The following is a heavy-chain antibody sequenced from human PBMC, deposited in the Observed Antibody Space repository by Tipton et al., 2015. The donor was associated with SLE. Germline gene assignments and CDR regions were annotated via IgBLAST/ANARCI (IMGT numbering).Heavy chain of an antibody. CDR1: GGTFSSYA. D-gene: IGHD2-2*01. V-gene: IGHV1-69*01. Sequence: QLVQSGAEVKKPGSSVKVSCKASGGTFSSYAISWVRQAPGQGLEWMGGIIPIFGTANYAQKFQGRVTITADESTSTAYMELSSLRSEDTAVYYCAREGIVVVPAALDYYYGMDVWGQGTTVTVSS. CDR2: IIPIFGTA. J-gene: IGHJ6*02. CDR3: AREGIVVVPAALDYYYGMDV.